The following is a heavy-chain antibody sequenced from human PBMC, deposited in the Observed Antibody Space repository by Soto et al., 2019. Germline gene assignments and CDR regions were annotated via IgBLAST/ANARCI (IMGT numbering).Heavy chain of an antibody. J-gene: IGHJ5*02. CDR3: AKESDTMVRGVPNWFDP. V-gene: IGHV3-23*01. D-gene: IGHD3-10*01. CDR2: ISGSGGST. Sequence: GSLRLSCAASGFTFSSYAMSWVRQAPGKGLEWVSAISGSGGSTYYADSVKGRFTISRDNSKNTLYLQMNSLRAEDTAVYYCAKESDTMVRGVPNWFDPWGQGTLVTVSS. CDR1: GFTFSSYA.